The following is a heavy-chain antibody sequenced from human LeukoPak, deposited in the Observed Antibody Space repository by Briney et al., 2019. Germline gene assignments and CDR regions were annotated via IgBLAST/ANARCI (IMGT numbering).Heavy chain of an antibody. Sequence: ASVKVSCKASEYTFTVYYMHWVRQAPGQGLERMGWINPNSGGTNYTQKFQGRVTMTRDTSISTAYMELSRLRSDDTAVYYCARNLGYDAFDIWGQGTMVTVSS. V-gene: IGHV1-2*02. J-gene: IGHJ3*02. CDR3: ARNLGYDAFDI. D-gene: IGHD3-16*01. CDR1: EYTFTVYY. CDR2: INPNSGGT.